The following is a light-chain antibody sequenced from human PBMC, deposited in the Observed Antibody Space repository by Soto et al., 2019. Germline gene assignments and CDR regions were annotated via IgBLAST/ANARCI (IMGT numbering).Light chain of an antibody. V-gene: IGKV3-20*01. J-gene: IGKJ1*01. CDR1: QSVSSSY. Sequence: EIVLTQSPGTLSLSPGERATLSCRASQSVSSSYVAWYQQKPGQAPRLLIYGASSRATGIPDRFSGSGSGTDFPLTISRLEPEDFAVYYCQQYGSSPPTFGQGTKVEMK. CDR3: QQYGSSPPT. CDR2: GAS.